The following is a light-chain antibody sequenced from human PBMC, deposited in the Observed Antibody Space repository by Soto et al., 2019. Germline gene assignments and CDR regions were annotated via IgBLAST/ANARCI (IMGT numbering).Light chain of an antibody. CDR3: QQYNNWPPHT. CDR2: GAS. CDR1: QSVNTN. Sequence: VSPGESATLSCRASQSVNTNLAWYQQKPGRAPRLLIHGASTRATGIPARFSGSGSGTEFTLNISSLQSEDFAVYYCQQYNNWPPHTFGQGTKLEIK. J-gene: IGKJ2*01. V-gene: IGKV3-15*01.